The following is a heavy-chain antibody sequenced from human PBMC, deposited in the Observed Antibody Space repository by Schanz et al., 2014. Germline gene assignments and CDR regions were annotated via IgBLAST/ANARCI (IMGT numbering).Heavy chain of an antibody. V-gene: IGHV1-69*04. CDR1: FFTILLSS. J-gene: IGHJ4*02. Sequence: QVQLVQSGAEVKKPGSSVKVSCKASFFTILLSSFICLRQAPGQGLEWMGKIIPILGMENYAQKFQGRVTIPADRSTSTAYMDLSSLRSDDTAVYYCARDKGGYYPFDYWGQGTLVTVSS. CDR2: IIPILGME. D-gene: IGHD3-3*01. CDR3: ARDKGGYYPFDY.